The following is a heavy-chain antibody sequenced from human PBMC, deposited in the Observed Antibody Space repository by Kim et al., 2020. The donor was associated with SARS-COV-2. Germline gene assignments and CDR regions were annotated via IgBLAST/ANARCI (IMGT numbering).Heavy chain of an antibody. J-gene: IGHJ6*02. CDR3: VKSRYYGAKRGGMDV. Sequence: GWSLRLSCSASGFTFSSYAMHWVRQAPGKGLEYVSAISSNGGSTYYADSVKGRFTISRDNSKNTLYLQMSSLRAEDTAVYYCVKSRYYGAKRGGMDVWGQGTTVTVSS. CDR1: GFTFSSYA. CDR2: ISSNGGST. D-gene: IGHD4-17*01. V-gene: IGHV3-64D*06.